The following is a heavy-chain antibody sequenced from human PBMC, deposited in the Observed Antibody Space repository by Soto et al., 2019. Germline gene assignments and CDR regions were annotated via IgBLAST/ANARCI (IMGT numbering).Heavy chain of an antibody. J-gene: IGHJ3*02. CDR1: GYGFTSYD. CDR2: MNPNSGNT. CDR3: AKSSDNYYDSSGPPVI. Sequence: ASVKGSCKAAGYGFTSYDSDWVRQATGQGLEWMGWMNPNSGNTGYAQKFQGRVTMTRNTSISTAYMELSSLRSEDTAVYYCAKSSDNYYDSSGPPVIWGQGTMVTVSS. D-gene: IGHD3-22*01. V-gene: IGHV1-8*01.